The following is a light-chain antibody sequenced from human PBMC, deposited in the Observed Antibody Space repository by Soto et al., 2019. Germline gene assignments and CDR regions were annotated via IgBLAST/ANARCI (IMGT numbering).Light chain of an antibody. CDR2: GVS. J-gene: IGKJ1*01. Sequence: EIVMTQSPATLSVSPGERATLSCRASQSVSSKLAWFQQKPGQAPSLLIYGVSTRATGVPVRFSGSGSGTEFTLTITRLEPEDFAMYYCQQYSSSRTFGQGTKVDIK. CDR3: QQYSSSRT. CDR1: QSVSSK. V-gene: IGKV3-15*01.